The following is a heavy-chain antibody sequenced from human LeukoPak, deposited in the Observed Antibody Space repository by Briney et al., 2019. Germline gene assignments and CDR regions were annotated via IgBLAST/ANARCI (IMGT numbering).Heavy chain of an antibody. CDR1: GGSISSSSYY. D-gene: IGHD5-18*01. Sequence: PSETLSLTCTVSGGSISSSSYYWGWIRQPPGKGLEWIGSIYYSGSTYYNPSLKSRVTISVDTSKNQFSLKLSSVTAADTAVYYCARRQKRGYSYGGIDYWGQGTLVTVSS. CDR3: ARRQKRGYSYGGIDY. J-gene: IGHJ4*02. V-gene: IGHV4-39*07. CDR2: IYYSGST.